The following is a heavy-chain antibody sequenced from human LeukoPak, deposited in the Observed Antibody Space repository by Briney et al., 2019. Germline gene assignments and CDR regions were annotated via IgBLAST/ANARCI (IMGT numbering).Heavy chain of an antibody. D-gene: IGHD4/OR15-4a*01. V-gene: IGHV3-53*01. J-gene: IGHJ4*02. Sequence: PGGSLRLSCTVSGFTVSSDSMSWVRQAPGKGLEWVSFIYSGTTHYSDSVKGRFTISRDNSKNTLYLQMNRLRAEDTAVYYCARRAGAYSHPYDYWGQGTPVTVSS. CDR2: IYSGTT. CDR1: GFTVSSDS. CDR3: ARRAGAYSHPYDY.